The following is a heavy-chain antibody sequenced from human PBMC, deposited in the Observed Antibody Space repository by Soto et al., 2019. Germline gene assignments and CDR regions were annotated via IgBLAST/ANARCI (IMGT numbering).Heavy chain of an antibody. CDR3: ARAPILVGVTIYEKYGDY. D-gene: IGHD3-16*01. CDR2: IIPIFGTA. Sequence: SVKVSCKASGGTFSSYAISWVRQAPGQGLEWMGGIIPIFGTANYAQKFQGRVTITADESTSTAYMELSSLRSEDTAVYYCARAPILVGVTIYEKYGDYWGKATLVTVCS. J-gene: IGHJ4*02. V-gene: IGHV1-69*13. CDR1: GGTFSSYA.